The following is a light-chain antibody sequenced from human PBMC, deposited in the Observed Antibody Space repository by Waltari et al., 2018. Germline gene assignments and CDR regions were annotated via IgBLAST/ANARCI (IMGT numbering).Light chain of an antibody. CDR1: DSHIPSFG. Sequence: QSVLTQAPSVSGAPGQRVTISCTAGDSHIPSFGFNWYQHLPGRVPKLLIYENTNRPSGVPDRFSGSKSGTSASLAIEGLQPEDEGDYYCQSYDNSLRGSVLFGGGTKVTV. V-gene: IGLV1-40*01. CDR2: ENT. CDR3: QSYDNSLRGSVL. J-gene: IGLJ3*02.